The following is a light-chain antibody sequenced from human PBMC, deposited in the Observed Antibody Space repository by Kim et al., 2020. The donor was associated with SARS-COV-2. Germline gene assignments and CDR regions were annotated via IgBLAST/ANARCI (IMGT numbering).Light chain of an antibody. V-gene: IGKV3-11*01. Sequence: EIVLTQSPDTLSLSPGERATLSCRASQSVSSYLAWYQQKPGQAPRLLIYDASKRATGIPARFSGGGSGTDFTLTISSLEPEDFAVYYCQQRSNWLLTFGGGTKVEIK. CDR3: QQRSNWLLT. CDR1: QSVSSY. J-gene: IGKJ4*01. CDR2: DAS.